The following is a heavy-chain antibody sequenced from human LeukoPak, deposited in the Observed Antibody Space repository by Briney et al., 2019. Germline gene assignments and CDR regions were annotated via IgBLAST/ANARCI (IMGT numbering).Heavy chain of an antibody. CDR1: GGSISSYY. J-gene: IGHJ4*02. CDR3: ARDVDY. Sequence: SETLSLTCTVSGGSISSYYWSWIRQPPGKGLEWIGYIYYSGSTNYNPSLKSRVTISVDTSKNQFSLKLSSVTAADTAVYYCARDVDYWGQGTLVTVSS. CDR2: IYYSGST. V-gene: IGHV4-59*01.